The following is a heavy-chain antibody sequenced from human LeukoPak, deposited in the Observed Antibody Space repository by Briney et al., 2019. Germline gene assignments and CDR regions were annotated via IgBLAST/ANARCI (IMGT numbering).Heavy chain of an antibody. Sequence: ASVKVSCKASGYTLTSYGISWVRQAPGQGLEWMGWISAYNGNTNYAQKLQGRVTMTTDTSTSTAYMELRSLRSDDTAVYYCARIHYYYYYMDVWGKGTTVTISS. J-gene: IGHJ6*03. CDR3: ARIHYYYYYMDV. CDR1: GYTLTSYG. V-gene: IGHV1-18*01. CDR2: ISAYNGNT.